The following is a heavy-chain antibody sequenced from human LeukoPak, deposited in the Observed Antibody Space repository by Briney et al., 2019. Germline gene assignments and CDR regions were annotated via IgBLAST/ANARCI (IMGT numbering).Heavy chain of an antibody. CDR2: IKQDGSEK. D-gene: IGHD2-15*01. V-gene: IGHV3-7*01. CDR1: GFTFSSYW. Sequence: GGSLRLSCAASGFTFSSYWMSWVRQAPGKGLEWVANIKQDGSEKYYVDSVKGRFTISRDNAKNSLYLQMNSLRAEDTAVYYCARAVCSGGSCYLGYYYYMDVWGKGTTVTVSS. J-gene: IGHJ6*03. CDR3: ARAVCSGGSCYLGYYYYMDV.